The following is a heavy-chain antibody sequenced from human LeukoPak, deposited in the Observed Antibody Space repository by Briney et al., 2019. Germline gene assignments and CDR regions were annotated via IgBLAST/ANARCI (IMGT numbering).Heavy chain of an antibody. D-gene: IGHD1-14*01. Sequence: GGSLRLSCAASGLTFTNFKMNWVRQAPGKTQEWVSSIDSSGSTIYYGDSVKGRFTISRDNAKNSLDLQMDSLRAEDTAVYYCATGSLPGGFDHWGQGTLVTVSS. CDR2: IDSSGSTI. CDR3: ATGSLPGGFDH. V-gene: IGHV3-48*03. CDR1: GLTFTNFK. J-gene: IGHJ4*02.